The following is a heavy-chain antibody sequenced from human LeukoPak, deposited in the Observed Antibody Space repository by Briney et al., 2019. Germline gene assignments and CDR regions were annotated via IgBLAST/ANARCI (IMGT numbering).Heavy chain of an antibody. CDR2: ISYSGST. Sequence: PSETLSLTCTVSGGSISSSSHYWGWIRQPPGKGLEWIGYISYSGSTNCNPSLKSRVTTSVDTSKNQFSLNLSSVTAADTAVYYCARGTGDRAFDIWGQGTMVTVFS. D-gene: IGHD7-27*01. J-gene: IGHJ3*02. V-gene: IGHV4-61*05. CDR3: ARGTGDRAFDI. CDR1: GGSISSSSHY.